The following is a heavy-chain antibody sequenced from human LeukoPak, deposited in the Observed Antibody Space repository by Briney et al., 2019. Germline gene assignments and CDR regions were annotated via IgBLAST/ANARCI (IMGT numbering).Heavy chain of an antibody. D-gene: IGHD2-2*01. CDR2: INTDSSDI. CDR3: ARDTFQPGLIDS. CDR1: GFTFSSYA. J-gene: IGHJ4*02. Sequence: GGSLRLSCAASGFTFSSYAMSWVRQAPGKGLEWVSYINTDSSDIHYADSVKGRFTISRDNARNTLYLQLSSLRAEASAVYYCARDTFQPGLIDSWGQGTLVTVSS. V-gene: IGHV3-21*05.